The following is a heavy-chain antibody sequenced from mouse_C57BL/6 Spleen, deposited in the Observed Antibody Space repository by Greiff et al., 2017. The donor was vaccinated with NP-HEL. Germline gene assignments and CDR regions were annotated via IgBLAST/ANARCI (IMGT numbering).Heavy chain of an antibody. CDR1: GYTFTSYW. CDR2: IYPSDSET. Sequence: VQLQQPGAELVRPGSSVKLSCKASGYTFTSYWMDWVKQRPGQGLEWIGNIYPSDSETHYNQKFKDKATLTVDKSSSTAYMQLSSLTSEDSAVYYCARSNITTVVADWYFDVWGTGTTVTVSS. J-gene: IGHJ1*03. D-gene: IGHD1-1*01. CDR3: ARSNITTVVADWYFDV. V-gene: IGHV1-61*01.